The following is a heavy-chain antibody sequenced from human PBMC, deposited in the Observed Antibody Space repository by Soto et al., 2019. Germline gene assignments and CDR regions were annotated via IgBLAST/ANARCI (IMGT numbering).Heavy chain of an antibody. Sequence: QVQPVQSGAEVKKPGASVKVSCKASGYTFTSYGITWVRQAPGQGLEWMGWVNIYEGSTNYAQKFQGRVTMTTDTSTSTVYLELRSLRSDDTAIYYCARERGGYSYGDYWGQGTLVTVSS. CDR2: VNIYEGST. V-gene: IGHV1-18*01. CDR1: GYTFTSYG. J-gene: IGHJ4*02. CDR3: ARERGGYSYGDY. D-gene: IGHD5-18*01.